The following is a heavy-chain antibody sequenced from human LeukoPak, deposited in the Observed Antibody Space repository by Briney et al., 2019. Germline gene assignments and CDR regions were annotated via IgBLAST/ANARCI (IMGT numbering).Heavy chain of an antibody. CDR2: ISGGGDTT. Sequence: GGSLRLSCAASGFTFDDYAMNWVRQAPGKGLEWVSHISGGGDTTYYTASVKGRFTISRDNSKDTLYLQMNGLRAEDTAVYFCAKQSAGSAAWYSLHYDFWGQGTLVTVSS. J-gene: IGHJ4*02. CDR3: AKQSAGSAAWYSLHYDF. D-gene: IGHD6-13*01. V-gene: IGHV3-23*01. CDR1: GFTFDDYA.